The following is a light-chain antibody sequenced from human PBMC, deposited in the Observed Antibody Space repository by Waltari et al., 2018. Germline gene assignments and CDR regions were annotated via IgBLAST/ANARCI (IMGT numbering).Light chain of an antibody. V-gene: IGKV1-5*01. CDR2: DAS. J-gene: IGKJ2*01. Sequence: DIQMTQSPSTLSASVGDRVTITCRASQGISSWLAWYQQKPGKAPKLLIYDASSLESGVPSRFSGSGSGTEFTLTISSLQPDDFATYYCQQYNSYSEYTFGQGTKLEIK. CDR3: QQYNSYSEYT. CDR1: QGISSW.